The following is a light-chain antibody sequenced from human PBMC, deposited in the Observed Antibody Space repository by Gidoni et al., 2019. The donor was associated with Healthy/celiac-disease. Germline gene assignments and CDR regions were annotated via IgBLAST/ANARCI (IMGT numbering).Light chain of an antibody. Sequence: QSVLTQPPSVSGAPGQRVTISCTGSSSNIGAGFDVHWYQQLPGTAPKLLIYDNNNRPSGVPDRFSGSKSGTSASLAITGLQAEDEADYYCQSYDSSLSSHNYVFGAGTKVTV. CDR3: QSYDSSLSSHNYV. V-gene: IGLV1-40*01. CDR1: SSNIGAGFD. CDR2: DNN. J-gene: IGLJ1*01.